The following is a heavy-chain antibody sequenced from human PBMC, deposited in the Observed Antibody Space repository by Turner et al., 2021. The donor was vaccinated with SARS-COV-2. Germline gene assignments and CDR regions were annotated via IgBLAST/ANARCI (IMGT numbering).Heavy chain of an antibody. CDR3: TRRGIAAAGNDY. Sequence: VQLVESGGDFVHPGGALRLSCVGSGLPFSDHWMHWVRQGPGKGLGWVARISDDGSSASYGGSVGGRFTVSRDNAKNTLYLQMNSLRPDDTGVYYCTRRGIAAAGNDYWGQGTLVTVSS. CDR1: GLPFSDHW. D-gene: IGHD6-13*01. CDR2: ISDDGSSA. J-gene: IGHJ4*02. V-gene: IGHV3-74*01.